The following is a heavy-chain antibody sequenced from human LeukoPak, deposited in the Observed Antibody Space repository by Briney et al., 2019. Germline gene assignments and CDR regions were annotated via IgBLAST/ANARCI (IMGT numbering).Heavy chain of an antibody. CDR1: GYTFTGYY. Sequence: ASVKVSCKASGYTFTGYYMHWVRQAPAQGLEWMGWFNTSSGGTNYPQHFPGRVTLTRDTSISTAYSELSRLTPDDTAVNYCARDRKYGRQTDYWGQGTLVTVSS. J-gene: IGHJ4*02. CDR2: FNTSSGGT. D-gene: IGHD1-14*01. V-gene: IGHV1-2*02. CDR3: ARDRKYGRQTDY.